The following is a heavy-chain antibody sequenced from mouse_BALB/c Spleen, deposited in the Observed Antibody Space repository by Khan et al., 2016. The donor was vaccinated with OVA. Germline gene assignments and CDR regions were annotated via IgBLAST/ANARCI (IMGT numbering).Heavy chain of an antibody. Sequence: QVQLQQSGAELARPGASVKLSCKASGYTFTDYNINWVKQRTGQGLEWIGEIYTGSNNTYYNEKIKGQATLTADKSSNTAYMQLSSLTSEDSTVYFCAKECDAWFPYWGQGTLVTVSA. CDR1: GYTFTDYN. D-gene: IGHD2-13*01. J-gene: IGHJ3*01. V-gene: IGHV1-77*01. CDR2: IYTGSNNT. CDR3: AKECDAWFPY.